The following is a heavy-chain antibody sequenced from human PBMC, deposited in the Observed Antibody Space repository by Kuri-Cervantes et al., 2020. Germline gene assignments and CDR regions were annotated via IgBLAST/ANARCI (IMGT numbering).Heavy chain of an antibody. CDR2: VLDDGSNR. CDR3: AKVSSGYWLFDY. CDR1: GFIFSDYA. Sequence: GGSLRLSCAASGFIFSDYAIHWVRQAPGKGLEWVAVVLDDGSNRIYADSVKGRFTISRDNSKNTLYLQMNSLRAEDTAVYYCAKVSSGYWLFDYWGQGTLVTVSS. D-gene: IGHD3-22*01. V-gene: IGHV3-30-3*01. J-gene: IGHJ4*02.